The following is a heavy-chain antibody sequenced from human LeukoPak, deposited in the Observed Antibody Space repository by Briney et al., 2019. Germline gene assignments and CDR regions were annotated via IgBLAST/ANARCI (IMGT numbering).Heavy chain of an antibody. CDR1: GFTFDDYG. D-gene: IGHD2-15*01. CDR3: ARYWSGGSCFDY. Sequence: GGSLRLSCAASGFTFDDYGMSWVRQAPGKGLEWVSGINWNGGSTGYADSVKGRFTISRDNAKNSMYLQMNSLRVEDTAVYYCARYWSGGSCFDYWGQGTLVIVSS. V-gene: IGHV3-20*04. J-gene: IGHJ4*02. CDR2: INWNGGST.